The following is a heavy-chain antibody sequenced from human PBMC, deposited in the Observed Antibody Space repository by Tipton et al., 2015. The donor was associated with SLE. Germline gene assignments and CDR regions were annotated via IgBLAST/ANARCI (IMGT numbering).Heavy chain of an antibody. Sequence: TLSLTCTVSGGSIRSSNYYWGWIRQPPGKGLEWIGSVYYSGYTLYNPSLKSRVTISGDTSKNQFSLRVSSVTAADTAVYYCARGNYASESYYRLYMDVWGKGTTVTVSS. V-gene: IGHV4-39*07. J-gene: IGHJ6*03. CDR2: VYYSGYT. CDR1: GGSIRSSNYY. D-gene: IGHD3-10*01. CDR3: ARGNYASESYYRLYMDV.